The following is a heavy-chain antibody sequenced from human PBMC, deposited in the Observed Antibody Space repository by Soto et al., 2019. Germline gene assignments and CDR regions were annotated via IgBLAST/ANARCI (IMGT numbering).Heavy chain of an antibody. CDR2: IYYSGST. D-gene: IGHD3-9*01. Sequence: SETLSLTCTVSGGSISSGGYYWSWIRQHPGKGLEWIGYIYYSGSTYYNPSLKSRVTISVDTSKNQFSLKLSSVTAADTAVYYCARHPFFDWLLKWFDPWGQGTLVTVSS. J-gene: IGHJ5*02. CDR1: GGSISSGGYY. CDR3: ARHPFFDWLLKWFDP. V-gene: IGHV4-39*01.